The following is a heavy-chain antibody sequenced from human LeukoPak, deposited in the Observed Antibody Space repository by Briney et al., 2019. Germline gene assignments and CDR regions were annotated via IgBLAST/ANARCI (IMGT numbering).Heavy chain of an antibody. CDR2: ISDTGSTI. V-gene: IGHV3-48*04. CDR3: VRDYGSK. J-gene: IGHJ4*02. D-gene: IGHD4-17*01. CDR1: GFTFNTYG. Sequence: GGSLRLSCAVSGFTFNTYGMNWVRQAPGKGLEWVSYISDTGSTIHYADSVKGRFTISRDNARNSLYLQMSSLRAEDTAVYYCVRDYGSKWGQGTLVTVSS.